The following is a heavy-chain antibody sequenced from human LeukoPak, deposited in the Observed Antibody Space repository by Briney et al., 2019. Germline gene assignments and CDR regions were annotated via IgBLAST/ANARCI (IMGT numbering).Heavy chain of an antibody. CDR3: ARHSRDYYDSSGLKDAFDI. Sequence: PSETLSLTCTVSGGPISSSSYYWGWIRQPPGKGLEWIGSIYYSGSTYYNPSLKSRVTISVDTSKNQFSLKLSSVTAADTAVYYCARHSRDYYDSSGLKDAFDIWGQGTMVTVSS. V-gene: IGHV4-39*01. J-gene: IGHJ3*02. CDR2: IYYSGST. CDR1: GGPISSSSYY. D-gene: IGHD3-22*01.